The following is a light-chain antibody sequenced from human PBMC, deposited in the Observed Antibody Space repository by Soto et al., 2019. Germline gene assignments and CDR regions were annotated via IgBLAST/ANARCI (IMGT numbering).Light chain of an antibody. CDR2: WAS. Sequence: DIVVSQSPDSLAVSLGEKATIYCRCSQSLSYSSNNQSYLAWYQQKTGQPPKLXXYWASTRDSGVPDRFCGSGSGTDLTLTISSLQAEDVAVYYCQQYYTTPMYTFGQGTRLEIK. V-gene: IGKV4-1*01. J-gene: IGKJ5*01. CDR3: QQYYTTPMYT. CDR1: QSLSYSSNNQSY.